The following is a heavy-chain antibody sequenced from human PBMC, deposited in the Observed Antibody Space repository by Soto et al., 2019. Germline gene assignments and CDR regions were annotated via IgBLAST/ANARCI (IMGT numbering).Heavy chain of an antibody. J-gene: IGHJ4*02. CDR3: ARDRGDRGYYFDY. D-gene: IGHD2-21*01. Sequence: PSETLSLTCTVSGGSISSGDYYWSWIRQPPGKGLEWIGYIYYSGSTYYNPSLKSRVTISVDTSKNQFSLKLSSVTAADTAVYYCARDRGDRGYYFDYWGQGTLVTVSS. V-gene: IGHV4-30-4*01. CDR2: IYYSGST. CDR1: GGSISSGDYY.